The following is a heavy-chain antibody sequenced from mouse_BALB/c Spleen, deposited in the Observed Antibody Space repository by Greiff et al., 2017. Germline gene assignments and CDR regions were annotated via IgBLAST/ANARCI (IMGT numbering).Heavy chain of an antibody. CDR3: ARSEGNPDY. CDR1: GYTFTNYW. D-gene: IGHD2-1*01. CDR2: IYPGGGYT. Sequence: QVQLKESGAELVRPGTSVKISCKASGYTFTNYWLGWVKQRPGHGLEWIGDIYPGGGYTNYNEKFKGKATLTADTSSSTAYMQLSSLTSEDSAVYFCARSEGNPDYWGQGTTLTVSS. V-gene: IGHV1-63*02. J-gene: IGHJ2*01.